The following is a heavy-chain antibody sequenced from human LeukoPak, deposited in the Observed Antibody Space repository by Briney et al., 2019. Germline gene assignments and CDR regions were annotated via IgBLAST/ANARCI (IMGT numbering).Heavy chain of an antibody. CDR3: AGERGYYDSSGYYDGGFDY. V-gene: IGHV3-30*04. CDR1: GFTFSSYA. Sequence: PGRSLRLSCAASGFTFSSYAMHWVRQAPGKGLEWVAVISYDGSNKYYADSVKGRSTISRDNSKNTLYLQMNNLRAEDTAVYYCAGERGYYDSSGYYDGGFDYWGQGTLDSVSS. D-gene: IGHD3-22*01. J-gene: IGHJ4*02. CDR2: ISYDGSNK.